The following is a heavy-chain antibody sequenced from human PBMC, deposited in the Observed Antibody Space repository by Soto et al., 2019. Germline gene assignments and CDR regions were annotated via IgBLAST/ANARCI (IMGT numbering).Heavy chain of an antibody. CDR1: GGTFSSYA. D-gene: IGHD3-3*01. J-gene: IGHJ6*02. CDR2: IIPIFGTA. V-gene: IGHV1-69*13. CDR3: ASSSRGYDFWGGMDV. Sequence: GASVKVSCKASGGTFSSYAISWVRQAPGQGLEWMGGIIPIFGTANYAQKFQGRVTITADESTGTAYMELSSLRSEDTAVYYCASSSRGYDFWGGMDVWGQGTTVTVSS.